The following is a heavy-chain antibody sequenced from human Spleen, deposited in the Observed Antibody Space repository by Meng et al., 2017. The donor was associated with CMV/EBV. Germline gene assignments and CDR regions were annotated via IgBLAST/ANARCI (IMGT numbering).Heavy chain of an antibody. V-gene: IGHV1-2*02. CDR3: TLLPIRGLLIESS. J-gene: IGHJ4*02. Sequence: KASGYTFTGYYIHWVRQAPGQGLEWMGWINPNSGDTNFSQKFQGRVTMTRDTSISTAYMELRGLRSDDTAVYYCTLLPIRGLLIESSWGQGTLVTVSS. D-gene: IGHD3-10*01. CDR1: GYTFTGYY. CDR2: INPNSGDT.